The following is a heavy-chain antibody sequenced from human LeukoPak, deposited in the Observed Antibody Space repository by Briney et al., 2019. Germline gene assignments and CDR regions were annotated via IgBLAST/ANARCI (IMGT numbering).Heavy chain of an antibody. Sequence: SETLSLTCTVSGGSISSGGYYWSWIRQHPGKGLEWIGYIYYSGSTYYNPSLKSRVTISVDTSKNQFSLKLSSVTAADTAVYYCARLYCGGDCAVDSWGQGTLVTVSS. CDR1: GGSISSGGYY. V-gene: IGHV4-31*03. D-gene: IGHD2-21*02. CDR3: ARLYCGGDCAVDS. CDR2: IYYSGST. J-gene: IGHJ4*02.